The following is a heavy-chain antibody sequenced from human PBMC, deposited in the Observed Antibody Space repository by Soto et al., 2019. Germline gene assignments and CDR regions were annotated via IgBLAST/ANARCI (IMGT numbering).Heavy chain of an antibody. CDR3: TRSNNWNYEYYFDY. J-gene: IGHJ4*02. CDR1: GFSLSRKGMS. V-gene: IGHV2-70*01. CDR2: IDWEEEK. D-gene: IGHD1-7*01. Sequence: SGPTLVNPKQTLILTCAFSGFSLSRKGMSVSWIRQPPGKALEFLALIDWEEEKFYSPSLRTRLTVSKDTSKSQVVLTLTNVDPVDTATYYCTRSNNWNYEYYFDYWGPGTMVTVYS.